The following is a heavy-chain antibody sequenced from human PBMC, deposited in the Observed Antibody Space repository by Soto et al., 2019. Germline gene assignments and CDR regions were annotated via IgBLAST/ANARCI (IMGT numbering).Heavy chain of an antibody. CDR1: EYTFTDYW. J-gene: IGHJ6*01. Sequence: GESLKISCKGSEYTFTDYWIGWVRQLPGKGLEWMGIIYPGDSDTRYSPSFQGQVTITADKSTSTACLQWNTLKASDTAMYYCARYISIFRYSPCSTDFWGQGTTVT. CDR2: IYPGDSDT. CDR3: ARYISIFRYSPCSTDF. V-gene: IGHV5-51*01. D-gene: IGHD6-13*01.